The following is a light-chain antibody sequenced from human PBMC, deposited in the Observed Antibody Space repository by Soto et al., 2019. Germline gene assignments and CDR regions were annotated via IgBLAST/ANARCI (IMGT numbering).Light chain of an antibody. CDR1: SSDVGGYNY. V-gene: IGLV2-14*01. CDR2: DVS. J-gene: IGLJ1*01. CDR3: SSYTSSSTLPV. Sequence: QSVLTQPASVSGSPGQSITISCTGTSSDVGGYNYVSWYQQHPGKAPKLMIYDVSNRPSGVSNRFSGSKSGNTASLTISGLQAEVEADYYCSSYTSSSTLPVFATGPKVTVL.